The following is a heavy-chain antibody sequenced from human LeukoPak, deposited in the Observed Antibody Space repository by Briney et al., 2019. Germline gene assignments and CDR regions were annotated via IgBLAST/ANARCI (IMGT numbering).Heavy chain of an antibody. Sequence: GGSLRLSWAVSGFSFSRDAFHWVRQAPGKGLEWVALISSAGSNKYFADSVKGRFTISRDDSKNTLYLQMNSLQPEDTAVYYWAIPCFFDEGSSLLPFEYWGQGTLVTVSS. CDR2: ISSAGSNK. D-gene: IGHD3/OR15-3a*01. J-gene: IGHJ4*02. V-gene: IGHV3-30-3*01. CDR1: GFSFSRDA. CDR3: AIPCFFDEGSSLLPFEY.